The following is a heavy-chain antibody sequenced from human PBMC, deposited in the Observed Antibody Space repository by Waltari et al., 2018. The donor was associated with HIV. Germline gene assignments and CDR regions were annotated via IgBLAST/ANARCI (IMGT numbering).Heavy chain of an antibody. CDR1: GFTVDHYD. J-gene: IGHJ6*02. Sequence: ADLVESGGGLVQPVGSLRVAGADSGFTVDHYDTHWVRQTTQRRLEWVSAMTPSGTRYSSVSVEGRLIVSRPNVKNASLILQMNNLRVEDSGLYFCVRSRSGILPPAFLWYGMAVWGQGTTVTVS. D-gene: IGHD3-10*01. CDR2: MTPSGTR. CDR3: VRSRSGILPPAFLWYGMAV. V-gene: IGHV3-13*01.